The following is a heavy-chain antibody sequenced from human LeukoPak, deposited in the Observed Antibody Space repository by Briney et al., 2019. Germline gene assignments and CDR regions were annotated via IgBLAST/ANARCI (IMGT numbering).Heavy chain of an antibody. CDR1: GFTFSSYA. V-gene: IGHV3-30*04. Sequence: PGGSLRLSCAASGFTFSSYAMHWVRQAPGKGLEWVAVISYDGSNKYYADSVKGRFTISRDNSKNTLYLQMNSLRAEDTAVYYCAKGSGGYSYGWLYFDYWGQGTLVTVSS. CDR2: ISYDGSNK. D-gene: IGHD5-18*01. CDR3: AKGSGGYSYGWLYFDY. J-gene: IGHJ4*02.